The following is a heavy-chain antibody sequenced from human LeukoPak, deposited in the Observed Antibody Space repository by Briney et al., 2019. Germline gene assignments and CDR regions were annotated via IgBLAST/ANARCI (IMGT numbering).Heavy chain of an antibody. V-gene: IGHV4-38-2*02. CDR2: ISHSGST. Sequence: SETLSLTCVVSDYSISSAYYWGWIRQPPGKGLEWIGSISHSGSTYYNPSLKSRGTISVDTSKNHFSLKLSAVTAADTAVYYCARDRLGTYCSSTNCYYYGMDVWGKGTTVTVSS. D-gene: IGHD2-2*01. J-gene: IGHJ6*04. CDR1: DYSISSAYY. CDR3: ARDRLGTYCSSTNCYYYGMDV.